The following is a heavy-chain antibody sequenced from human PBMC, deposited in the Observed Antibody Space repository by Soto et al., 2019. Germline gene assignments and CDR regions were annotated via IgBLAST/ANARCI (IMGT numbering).Heavy chain of an antibody. J-gene: IGHJ5*02. Sequence: LSLTCAVSGGSIGGVGYSWSWIRQPPGGGLEWIGYMYHSGTFLKSPSLKTRLTMSLDMSKNQFSLTLNSMTAADTAVYYCARAQFYSGSGNYNNLMFDAWGQGIQVTVS. V-gene: IGHV4-30-2*01. D-gene: IGHD3-10*01. CDR3: ARAQFYSGSGNYNNLMFDA. CDR1: GGSIGGVGYS. CDR2: MYHSGTF.